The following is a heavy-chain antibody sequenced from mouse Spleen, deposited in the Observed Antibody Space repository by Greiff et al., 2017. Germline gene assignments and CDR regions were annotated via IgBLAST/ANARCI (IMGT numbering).Heavy chain of an antibody. J-gene: IGHJ2*01. D-gene: IGHD2-3*01. Sequence: EVKLEESGGGLVQPGGSMKLSCVASGFTFSNYWMNWVRQSPEKGLEWVAQIRLKSDNYATHYAESVKGRFTISRDDSKSSVYLQMNNLRAEDTGIYYYTADDYYPYYIDYWGQGTTLTVSS. CDR3: TADDYYPYYIDY. CDR2: IRLKSDNYAT. CDR1: GFTFSNYW. V-gene: IGHV6-3*01.